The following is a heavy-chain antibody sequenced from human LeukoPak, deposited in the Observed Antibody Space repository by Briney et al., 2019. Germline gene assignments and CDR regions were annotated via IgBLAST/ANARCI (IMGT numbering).Heavy chain of an antibody. CDR1: GGSISSYY. V-gene: IGHV4-59*12. D-gene: IGHD3-22*01. Sequence: SETLSLTCTVPGGSISSYYWSWIRQPPGKGLEWIGYIYNSGSTNYNPSLKSRVTISVDTSKNQFSLKLSSVTAADTAVYYCARDGSYYDSSGYRSWGQGTLVTVSS. CDR3: ARDGSYYDSSGYRS. J-gene: IGHJ4*02. CDR2: IYNSGST.